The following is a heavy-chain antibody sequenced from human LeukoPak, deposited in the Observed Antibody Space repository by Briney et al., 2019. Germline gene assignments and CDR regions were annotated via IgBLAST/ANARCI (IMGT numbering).Heavy chain of an antibody. Sequence: GRSLRLSCTASGFTFGDYIISWFRQAPGKGLEWVSSISSSSSYIYYADSVKGRFTISRDNSKNTLYLQMNSLRAEDTAVYYCANVDLRIAAAGQAFDIWGQGTMVTVSS. CDR3: ANVDLRIAAAGQAFDI. V-gene: IGHV3-21*01. CDR1: GFTFGDYI. CDR2: ISSSSSYI. D-gene: IGHD6-13*01. J-gene: IGHJ3*02.